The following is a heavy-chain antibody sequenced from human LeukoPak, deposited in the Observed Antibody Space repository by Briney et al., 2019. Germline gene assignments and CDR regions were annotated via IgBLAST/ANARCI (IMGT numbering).Heavy chain of an antibody. CDR2: ISSSSSTI. CDR1: GFTSSSYS. D-gene: IGHD1-26*01. J-gene: IGHJ6*03. CDR3: ARDAYSGSYYMDV. V-gene: IGHV3-48*01. Sequence: PGGSLRLSCAASGFTSSSYSMHWVRQAPGKGLELVSYISSSSSTIYYADSVKGRFTISRDNARNSLYLQMNSLRAEDTAVYYCARDAYSGSYYMDVWGKGTTVTVSS.